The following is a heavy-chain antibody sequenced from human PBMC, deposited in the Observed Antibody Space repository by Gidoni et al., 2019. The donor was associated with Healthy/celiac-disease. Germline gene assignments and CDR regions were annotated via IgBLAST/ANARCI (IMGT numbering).Heavy chain of an antibody. CDR2: ISGSGGST. CDR1: GFTFSSYA. Sequence: EVQLLESGGGLVQPGGSLRLSCAAPGFTFSSYAMSWVRQAPGKGLEWVSAISGSGGSTYYADSVKGRFTISRDNSKNTLYLQMNSLRAEDTAVYYCAKDGVVVITRGDFDYWGQGTLVTVSS. V-gene: IGHV3-23*01. D-gene: IGHD3-22*01. J-gene: IGHJ4*02. CDR3: AKDGVVVITRGDFDY.